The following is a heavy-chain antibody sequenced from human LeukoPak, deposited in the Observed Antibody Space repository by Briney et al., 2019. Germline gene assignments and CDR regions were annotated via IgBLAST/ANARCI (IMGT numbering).Heavy chain of an antibody. D-gene: IGHD6-13*01. CDR1: GYTFTSYY. V-gene: IGHV1-46*01. CDR3: AREWGYSSSWFSPPDYGMDV. Sequence: ASVKVSCKASGYTFTSYYMHWVRQAPGQGLEWMGIINPSGGSTSYAQKFQGRVTMTRNTSISTAYMELSSLRSEDTAVYYCAREWGYSSSWFSPPDYGMDVWGQGTTVTVSS. J-gene: IGHJ6*02. CDR2: INPSGGST.